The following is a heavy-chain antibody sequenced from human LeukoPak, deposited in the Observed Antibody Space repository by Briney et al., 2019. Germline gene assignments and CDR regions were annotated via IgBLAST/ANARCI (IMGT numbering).Heavy chain of an antibody. Sequence: GGSLRLSCAASGFSFSSYWMHWVRQAPGKGLAWVSRINSDGTITTYADSVRGRFTISRDNTKNTLYLQMNSLRAEDTAVYYCARVGYSSSWSPSDYWGQGALVTVSS. CDR1: GFSFSSYW. J-gene: IGHJ4*02. CDR3: ARVGYSSSWSPSDY. D-gene: IGHD6-13*01. V-gene: IGHV3-74*03. CDR2: INSDGTIT.